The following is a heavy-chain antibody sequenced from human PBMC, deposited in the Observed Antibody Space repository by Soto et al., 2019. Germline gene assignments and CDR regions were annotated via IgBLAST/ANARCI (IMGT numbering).Heavy chain of an antibody. CDR1: GFTFSNYA. Sequence: EVQLLESGGGLVQPGGSLRLSCAASGFTFSNYAMSWVRQAPGKGLEWVSAISSSGGSTYYADSVKGRFTISRDNSKNTLYLQMNCLRAEDTAAYYCAKCLGDYYDSSGADYWGQGTLVTVSS. J-gene: IGHJ4*02. D-gene: IGHD3-22*01. V-gene: IGHV3-23*01. CDR2: ISSSGGST. CDR3: AKCLGDYYDSSGADY.